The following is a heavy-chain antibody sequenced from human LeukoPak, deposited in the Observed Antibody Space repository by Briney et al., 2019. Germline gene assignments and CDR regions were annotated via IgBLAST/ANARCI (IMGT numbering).Heavy chain of an antibody. CDR3: AGGLGYDRRSYYYYGMDV. D-gene: IGHD5-12*01. CDR2: MNPNSGNT. V-gene: IGHV1-8*01. Sequence: ASVKVSCTASGYTFTSYDINWVRQATGQGLEWMGWMNPNSGNTGYAQKFQGRVTMTRNTSISTAYVELSSLRSEDTAVYYCAGGLGYDRRSYYYYGMDVWSQGTTVTVSS. CDR1: GYTFTSYD. J-gene: IGHJ6*02.